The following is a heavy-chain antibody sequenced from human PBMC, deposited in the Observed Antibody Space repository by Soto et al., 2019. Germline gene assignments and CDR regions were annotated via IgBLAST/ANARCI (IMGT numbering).Heavy chain of an antibody. CDR1: GGSISSYY. Sequence: SETLSLTCTASGGSISSYYWSWIQQPPGKELEWIGYIYYSGSTNYNPSLKSRVTISVDTSKNQFSLKLSSVTAADTAVYYCAREGSGYYVHWGQGTLVTVSS. V-gene: IGHV4-59*01. CDR2: IYYSGST. D-gene: IGHD3-22*01. CDR3: AREGSGYYVH. J-gene: IGHJ4*02.